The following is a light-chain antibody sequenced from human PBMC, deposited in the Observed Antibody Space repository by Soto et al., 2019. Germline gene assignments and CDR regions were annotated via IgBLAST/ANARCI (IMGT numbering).Light chain of an antibody. CDR1: QSVSSY. Sequence: PGERATLSCRASQSVSSYLAWYQQKPGQAPRLLIYDASNRATGIPARFSGSGSGTDFTLTISSLEPEDFAVYYCQQRSNWPPGLTFGGGTKVEI. J-gene: IGKJ4*01. V-gene: IGKV3-11*01. CDR2: DAS. CDR3: QQRSNWPPGLT.